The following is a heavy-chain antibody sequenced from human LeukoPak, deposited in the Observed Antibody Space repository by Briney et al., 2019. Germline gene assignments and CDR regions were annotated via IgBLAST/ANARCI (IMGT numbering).Heavy chain of an antibody. D-gene: IGHD6-19*01. CDR3: ARPYGVGWSGLEH. CDR2: IKPDGSAQ. CDR1: GFTFSNYF. Sequence: GGSLRLSCVASGFTFSNYFMTWVRQAPGKGLEWVANIKPDGSAQYYADSVRGRFTISRDSAKNSVFLRMNSLRAEDTAVYHCARPYGVGWSGLEHWGRGTLVTVAS. J-gene: IGHJ4*02. V-gene: IGHV3-7*01.